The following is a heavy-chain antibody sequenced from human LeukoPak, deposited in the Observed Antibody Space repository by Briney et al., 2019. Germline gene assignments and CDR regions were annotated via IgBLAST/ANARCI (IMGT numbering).Heavy chain of an antibody. D-gene: IGHD2-15*01. J-gene: IGHJ4*02. CDR1: GGSINSYY. CDR2: IHYTGST. V-gene: IGHV4-59*12. Sequence: PSETLSLTCTVSGGSINSYYWSWIRQPPGKGLECIGYIHYTGSTNYNPSLKSRVTISVDTSKSQFSLKLSSVTAADTAVYYCARVTRLVGAMVSSFDYWGQGTLVTVSS. CDR3: ARVTRLVGAMVSSFDY.